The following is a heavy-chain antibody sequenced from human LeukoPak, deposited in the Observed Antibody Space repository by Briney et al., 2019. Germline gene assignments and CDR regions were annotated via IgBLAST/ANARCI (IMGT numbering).Heavy chain of an antibody. CDR1: GFTLRSYW. CDR3: ASEYCSSAVCYTPGPSNY. Sequence: GGSLRLSCSASGFTLRSYWMSWVRQAPGKGLEWVGNIKHDGSEKYYVDSVKGRFTISRDNAKNSLYLQMNSLRAEDTAVYYCASEYCSSAVCYTPGPSNYWGQGTLVTVSS. D-gene: IGHD2-8*01. CDR2: IKHDGSEK. J-gene: IGHJ4*02. V-gene: IGHV3-7*01.